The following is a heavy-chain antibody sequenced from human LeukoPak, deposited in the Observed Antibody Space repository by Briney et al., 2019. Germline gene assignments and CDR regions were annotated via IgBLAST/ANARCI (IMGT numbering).Heavy chain of an antibody. J-gene: IGHJ3*02. Sequence: SGPTLVKPTQTLTLTCTFSGFSLSTSGMYVGWIRQPPGKALEWLALIYWNDDKRYSPSLKSRLTIAKDTSKNQVVLTMTNMDPVDTATYYCAHRNSDYRAFDIWGQGTMVTVSS. CDR2: IYWNDDK. CDR3: AHRNSDYRAFDI. CDR1: GFSLSTSGMY. D-gene: IGHD4-11*01. V-gene: IGHV2-5*01.